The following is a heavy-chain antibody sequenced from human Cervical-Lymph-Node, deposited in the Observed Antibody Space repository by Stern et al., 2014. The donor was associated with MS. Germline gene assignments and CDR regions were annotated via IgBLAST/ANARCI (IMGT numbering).Heavy chain of an antibody. Sequence: DQLVESGPEVKKSGASVKVSCRASGYTFTTFGISWVRQAPGQGLEWMGWISGYSANTNYAQKFQGRVTLTTDASTSTAYMELRSLRSDDTAIYYCARGTGDLYYGGQGTLFTVSS. CDR3: ARGTGDLYY. J-gene: IGHJ4*02. CDR1: GYTFTTFG. V-gene: IGHV1-18*01. CDR2: ISGYSANT. D-gene: IGHD7-27*01.